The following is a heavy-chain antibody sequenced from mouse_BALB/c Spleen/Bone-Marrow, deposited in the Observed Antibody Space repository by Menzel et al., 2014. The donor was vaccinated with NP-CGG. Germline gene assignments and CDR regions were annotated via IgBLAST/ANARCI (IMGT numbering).Heavy chain of an antibody. D-gene: IGHD2-3*01. CDR1: GYTFSSYW. CDR2: ILPGSGST. Sequence: QVQLQQSGAELMKPGASVKISCKATGYTFSSYWIEWVKQRPGHGLEWIGEILPGSGSTSYNEKFKGKATFTADTSSNTAYMQLSSLTSEDSAVYYCARSDGYYYAMDYWGQGTSVTVSS. V-gene: IGHV1-9*01. CDR3: ARSDGYYYAMDY. J-gene: IGHJ4*01.